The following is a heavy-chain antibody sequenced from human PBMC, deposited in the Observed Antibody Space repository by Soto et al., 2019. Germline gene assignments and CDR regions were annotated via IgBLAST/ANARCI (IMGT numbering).Heavy chain of an antibody. CDR1: GGSISSSSYY. V-gene: IGHV4-39*01. CDR2: IYYSGST. J-gene: IGHJ4*02. Sequence: SETLSLTCTVSGGSISSSSYYWGWIRQPPGKGLEWIGSIYYSGSTYYNPSLKSRVTISVDTSKNQFSLKLSSVTAADTAVYYCALNTVTTFMVSLFDYWGQRSLDTGSS. D-gene: IGHD4-17*01. CDR3: ALNTVTTFMVSLFDY.